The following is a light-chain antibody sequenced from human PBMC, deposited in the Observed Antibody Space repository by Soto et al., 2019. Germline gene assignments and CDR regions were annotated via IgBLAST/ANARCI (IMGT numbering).Light chain of an antibody. V-gene: IGLV2-11*01. J-gene: IGLJ3*02. CDR3: CSYAGTYTLV. CDR2: DVT. Sequence: QSVLTQPRSVSGSPGQSVTFSCIGTSSDIGTYNFVSWYQQYPGKVPKLIIYDVTKRPSGVPDRFSASKSGNTASLTISGLQAEDEADYYCCSYAGTYTLVFGGGTKLTVL. CDR1: SSDIGTYNF.